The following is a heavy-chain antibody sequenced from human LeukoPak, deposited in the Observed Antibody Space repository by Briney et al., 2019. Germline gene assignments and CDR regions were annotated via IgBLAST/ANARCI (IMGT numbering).Heavy chain of an antibody. D-gene: IGHD2-15*01. V-gene: IGHV1-69*04. CDR3: ARWSGLIYYYGMDV. Sequence: PEASVKVSCKASGGTFSSYAISWVRQAPGRGLEWMGRIIPILGIANYAQKFQGRVTITADKSTSTAYMELSSLRSEDTAVYYCARWSGLIYYYGMDVWGQGTTVTVSS. CDR2: IIPILGIA. CDR1: GGTFSSYA. J-gene: IGHJ6*02.